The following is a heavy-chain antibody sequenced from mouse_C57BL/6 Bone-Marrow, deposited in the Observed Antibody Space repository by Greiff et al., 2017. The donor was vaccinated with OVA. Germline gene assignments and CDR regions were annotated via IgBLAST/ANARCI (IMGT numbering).Heavy chain of an antibody. CDR1: GYTFTSYW. J-gene: IGHJ4*01. V-gene: IGHV1-55*01. D-gene: IGHD1-1*01. Sequence: QVQLQQPGAELVKPGACFHISCKASGYTFTSYWITWVKQRPGQGLEWIGDIYPGSGRTNYNEKFKSKATLTVDTSSSTAYMQLSSLTSEDSAVYYCARSGITTVEGDFAMDYWGQGTSVTVSS. CDR2: IYPGSGRT. CDR3: ARSGITTVEGDFAMDY.